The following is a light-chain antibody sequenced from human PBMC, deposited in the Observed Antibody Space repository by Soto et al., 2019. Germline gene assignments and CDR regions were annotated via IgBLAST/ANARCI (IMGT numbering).Light chain of an antibody. J-gene: IGKJ1*01. Sequence: DIVLTQSPGTLSLSPGERATLSCRASQSVSSSYLAWYQQKSGRAPRLLIYGASTRATGIPARFSGSGSGTEFTLTISSLQSEDFAVYYCQQYNNWPPWTFGQGTKVDIK. CDR2: GAS. CDR1: QSVSSSY. V-gene: IGKV3-15*01. CDR3: QQYNNWPPWT.